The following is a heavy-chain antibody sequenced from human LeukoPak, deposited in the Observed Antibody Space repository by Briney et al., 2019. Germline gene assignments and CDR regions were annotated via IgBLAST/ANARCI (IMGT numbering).Heavy chain of an antibody. D-gene: IGHD1-1*01. CDR2: IVGNGITI. CDR1: GFTFSNAW. Sequence: GGSLRLSCAASGFTFSNAWMSWVRQAPGKGLEWVSYIVGNGITIYYADSVKGRFTISRDNAKNSLYLQMNSLRAEDTAVYYCVRKLTGTTFSDYWGQGTLVTVSS. CDR3: VRKLTGTTFSDY. J-gene: IGHJ4*02. V-gene: IGHV3-11*04.